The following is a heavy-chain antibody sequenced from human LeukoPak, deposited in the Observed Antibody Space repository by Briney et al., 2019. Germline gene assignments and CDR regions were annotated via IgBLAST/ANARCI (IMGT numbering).Heavy chain of an antibody. Sequence: GGPLRLSCAASVFTFSSYAMSWVRQAPGKGLEWVSAFIVSSGSTYYADSVKGRFTISRDNSKNTLYLRVNSRRPEDTAVYYCAKEGPLLWFGELLGPYGMDVWGQGTTVTVSS. CDR2: FIVSSGST. J-gene: IGHJ6*02. D-gene: IGHD3-10*01. V-gene: IGHV3-23*01. CDR3: AKEGPLLWFGELLGPYGMDV. CDR1: VFTFSSYA.